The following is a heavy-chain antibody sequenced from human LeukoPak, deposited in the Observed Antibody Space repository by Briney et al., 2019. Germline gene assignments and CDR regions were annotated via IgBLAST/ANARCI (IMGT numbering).Heavy chain of an antibody. V-gene: IGHV3-7*01. J-gene: IGHJ1*01. D-gene: IGHD3-22*01. CDR2: IKQDGSEK. CDR3: AREEPYYYDSSGYLHS. Sequence: GGSLRLSCAASGFTFSSYWMSWVRQAPGKGLEWVANIKQDGSEKYYGDSVKGRFTISRDNAKNSLYLQMNSLRAEDTAVYYCAREEPYYYDSSGYLHSWGQGTLVTVSS. CDR1: GFTFSSYW.